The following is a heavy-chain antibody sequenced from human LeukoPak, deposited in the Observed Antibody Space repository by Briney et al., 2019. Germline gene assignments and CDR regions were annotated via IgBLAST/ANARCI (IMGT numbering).Heavy chain of an antibody. V-gene: IGHV4-4*09. CDR2: IYTSGST. Sequence: SETLFLTCTASGGSISSYYWSWIRQPPGKGLEWIGYIYTSGSTNYNPSLKSRVTISVDTSKNQFSLKLSSVTAADTAVYYCARLSNYGSGDYWGQGTLVTVSS. CDR3: ARLSNYGSGDY. D-gene: IGHD3-10*01. J-gene: IGHJ4*02. CDR1: GGSISSYY.